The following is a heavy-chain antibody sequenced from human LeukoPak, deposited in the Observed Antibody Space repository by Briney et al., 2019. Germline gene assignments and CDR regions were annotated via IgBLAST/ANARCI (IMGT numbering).Heavy chain of an antibody. CDR1: GYTFTSYA. D-gene: IGHD6-13*01. V-gene: IGHV7-4-1*02. Sequence: ASVKVSCKASGYTFTSYAMNWVRQAPGQGLEWMGWINTNTGNPTYAQGFTGRFVFSLDTSVSTAYLQISSLKAEDTAVYYCARDHRGYEEQQNWFDPWGQGTLVTVSS. CDR3: ARDHRGYEEQQNWFDP. CDR2: INTNTGNP. J-gene: IGHJ5*02.